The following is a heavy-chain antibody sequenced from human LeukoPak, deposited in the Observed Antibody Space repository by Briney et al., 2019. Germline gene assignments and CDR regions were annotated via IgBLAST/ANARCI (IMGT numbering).Heavy chain of an antibody. Sequence: GGSLRLSCTGSGFTFSSHAIHWVRQAPGKGLKWVAVISSDGRNEYYADSVKGRFTISRDNSKKTLYLQMISLRGEDTAVYYCARGDSSSWYLDYWGQGALVTVSS. CDR2: ISSDGRNE. V-gene: IGHV3-30*04. J-gene: IGHJ4*02. D-gene: IGHD6-13*01. CDR3: ARGDSSSWYLDY. CDR1: GFTFSSHA.